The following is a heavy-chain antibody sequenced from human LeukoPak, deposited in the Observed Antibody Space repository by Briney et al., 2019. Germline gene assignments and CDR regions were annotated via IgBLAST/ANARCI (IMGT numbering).Heavy chain of an antibody. CDR1: GYTFTGYY. CDR3: ARGSDGGSYFQVDY. CDR2: INPNSGGT. J-gene: IGHJ4*02. Sequence: ASVKVSCKASGYTFTGYYMHWVRQAPGQGLEWMGCINPNSGGTNYAQKFQGRATMTRDTSISTAYMELSRLRSDDTAVYYCARGSDGGSYFQVDYWGQGTLVTVSS. D-gene: IGHD1-26*01. V-gene: IGHV1-2*02.